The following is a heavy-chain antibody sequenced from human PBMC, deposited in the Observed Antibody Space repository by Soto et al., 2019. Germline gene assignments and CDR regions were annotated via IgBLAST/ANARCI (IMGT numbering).Heavy chain of an antibody. CDR1: GGSFSGYY. CDR3: ARGQQVGATSWGLY. Sequence: QVQLQQWGAGLLKPSETLSLTCAVYGGSFSGYYWRWIRQPPGKGLEWIGEINHSGSTNYNPSLKSRVTISVDTSKNQFSLQLSSVTAADTAVYYCARGQQVGATSWGLYWGQGTLVTVSS. J-gene: IGHJ4*02. CDR2: INHSGST. D-gene: IGHD1-26*01. V-gene: IGHV4-34*01.